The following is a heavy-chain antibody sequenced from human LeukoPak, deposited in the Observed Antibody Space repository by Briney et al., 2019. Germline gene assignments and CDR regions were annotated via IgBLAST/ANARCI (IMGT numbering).Heavy chain of an antibody. CDR2: ISSSSNYI. V-gene: IGHV3-21*01. Sequence: GGSLRLSYAASGFTFSSYSMNWVRQAPGKGLEWVSSISSSSNYIYYADSVKRRFTISRDNAKNSLYLQMNSLRAEDTAVYYCARDILYGSGSYYNALFYYGMDVWGQGTTVTVSS. D-gene: IGHD3-10*01. J-gene: IGHJ6*02. CDR1: GFTFSSYS. CDR3: ARDILYGSGSYYNALFYYGMDV.